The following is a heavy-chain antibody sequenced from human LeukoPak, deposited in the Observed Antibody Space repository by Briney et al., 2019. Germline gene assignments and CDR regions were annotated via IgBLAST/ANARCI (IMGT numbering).Heavy chain of an antibody. D-gene: IGHD3-22*01. CDR2: ISPYNGYT. Sequence: ASVKVSCKASGYTFTNYAITWVRQAPGHGLEWMGWISPYNGYTNYAQKFQGRVTITADKSTSTAYMELSSLRSEDTAVYYCARKVPNDSSGYYYRGQFDPWGQGTLVTVSS. CDR1: GYTFTNYA. V-gene: IGHV1-18*01. J-gene: IGHJ5*02. CDR3: ARKVPNDSSGYYYRGQFDP.